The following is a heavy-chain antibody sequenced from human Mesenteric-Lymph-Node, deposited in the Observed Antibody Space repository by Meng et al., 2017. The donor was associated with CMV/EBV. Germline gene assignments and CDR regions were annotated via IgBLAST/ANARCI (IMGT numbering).Heavy chain of an antibody. Sequence: FTFSNYSMNWVRQAPGKGLEWVSSISSSSIYIYYADSVKGRFTISRDNAKNSLYLQMNSLRADDTAVYYCARGLDYYGSGSLSYFDYWGQGTLVTVSS. CDR1: FTFSNYS. V-gene: IGHV3-21*01. CDR2: ISSSSIYI. CDR3: ARGLDYYGSGSLSYFDY. D-gene: IGHD3-10*01. J-gene: IGHJ4*02.